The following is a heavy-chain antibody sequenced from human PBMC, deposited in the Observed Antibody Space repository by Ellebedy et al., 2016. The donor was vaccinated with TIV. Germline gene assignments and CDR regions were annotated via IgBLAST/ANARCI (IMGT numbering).Heavy chain of an antibody. CDR2: INQDGSQK. D-gene: IGHD3-22*01. V-gene: IGHV3-7*02. Sequence: GESLKISCAASGFTFSSYWISWVRQAPGKGLEWVANINQDGSQKYYVDSVKGRFTISRDNAKNSLYLQMNSLRAEDTAVYYCAKVPLPFNYYDSSGYLIYWGQGTLVTVSS. CDR1: GFTFSSYW. J-gene: IGHJ4*02. CDR3: AKVPLPFNYYDSSGYLIY.